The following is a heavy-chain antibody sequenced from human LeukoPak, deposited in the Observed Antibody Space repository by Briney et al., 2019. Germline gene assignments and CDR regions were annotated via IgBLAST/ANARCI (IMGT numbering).Heavy chain of an antibody. CDR1: GYTFTSYG. V-gene: IGHV1-18*01. CDR2: ISAYNGDT. J-gene: IGHJ4*02. D-gene: IGHD4-23*01. CDR3: ARQLRWDQYYFDY. Sequence: GASVKVSCKAFGYTFTSYGFSWVRQAPGQGLEWMGWISAYNGDTKYALNLQGRVTMTTDTSTSTAYMELRSLRSDDTAVYYCARQLRWDQYYFDYWGQGTLVTVSS.